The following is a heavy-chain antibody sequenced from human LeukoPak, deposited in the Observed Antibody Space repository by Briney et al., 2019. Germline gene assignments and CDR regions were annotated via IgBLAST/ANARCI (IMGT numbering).Heavy chain of an antibody. D-gene: IGHD3-9*01. CDR1: GFTFSSYA. J-gene: IGHJ4*02. CDR3: ANADWLARHLFDY. Sequence: PGGSLRLSCAASGFTFSSYAMSWVRQAPGKGLEWVSAISGSGGSTYYADSVKGRFTISRDNSKNTLYLQMNSLRAEDTAVYYCANADWLARHLFDYWGQGTLVTVSS. V-gene: IGHV3-23*01. CDR2: ISGSGGST.